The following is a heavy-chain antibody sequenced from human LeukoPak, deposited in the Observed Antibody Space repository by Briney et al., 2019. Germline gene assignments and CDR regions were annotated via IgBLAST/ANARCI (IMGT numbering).Heavy chain of an antibody. CDR2: VIPIFGTA. Sequence: GAPVKISCTASVGTFTPYAISSVREAPGHGLEWRGGVIPIFGTANYAQKFQGTVTITADESTRTAYMKLSSLRSEDNAVYYCAVAYGSGSDYEVWGQGTLVTVSS. D-gene: IGHD3-10*01. CDR1: VGTFTPYA. CDR3: AVAYGSGSDYEV. V-gene: IGHV1-69*13. J-gene: IGHJ4*02.